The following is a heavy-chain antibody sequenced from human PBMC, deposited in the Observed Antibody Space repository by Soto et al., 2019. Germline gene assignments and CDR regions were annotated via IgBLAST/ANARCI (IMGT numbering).Heavy chain of an antibody. J-gene: IGHJ4*02. D-gene: IGHD5-12*01. CDR1: GYTFTSYA. Sequence: QVQLVQSGAEVKKPGASVKVSCKASGYTFTSYAMHWVRQAPGQRLEWMGWINAGNGNTKYSQKFQGRVTITRDTSASTADMELSSLRSEDTAVYYCARARGYSGYDYGWYFDYWGQGTLVTVSS. V-gene: IGHV1-3*01. CDR2: INAGNGNT. CDR3: ARARGYSGYDYGWYFDY.